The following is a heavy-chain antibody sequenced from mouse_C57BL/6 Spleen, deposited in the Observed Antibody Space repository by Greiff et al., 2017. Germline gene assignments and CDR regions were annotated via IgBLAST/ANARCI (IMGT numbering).Heavy chain of an antibody. CDR3: TRGGYYKDY. CDR1: GYTFTDYE. Sequence: VQLQQSGAELVRPGASVTLSCKASGYTFTDYEMHWVKQTPVHGLEWIGAIDPETGGTAYNQKFKGKAILTADKSSSTAYMELRSLTSEDSAVYYCTRGGYYKDYWGQGTTLTVSS. CDR2: IDPETGGT. D-gene: IGHD2-3*01. J-gene: IGHJ2*01. V-gene: IGHV1-15*01.